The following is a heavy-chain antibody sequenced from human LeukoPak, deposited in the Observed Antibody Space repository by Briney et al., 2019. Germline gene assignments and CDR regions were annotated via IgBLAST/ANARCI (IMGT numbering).Heavy chain of an antibody. J-gene: IGHJ4*02. CDR3: AREAPASVTIDY. V-gene: IGHV3-74*01. D-gene: IGHD4-17*01. Sequence: GGSLRLSCAASGFTFSSYWMHWVRQAPGKGLVWVSRINTDGSSTNYADSVKGRFTISRDNAKNTLYLQMNSLRAEDTAVYYCAREAPASVTIDYWGQGTLVTVSS. CDR2: INTDGSST. CDR1: GFTFSSYW.